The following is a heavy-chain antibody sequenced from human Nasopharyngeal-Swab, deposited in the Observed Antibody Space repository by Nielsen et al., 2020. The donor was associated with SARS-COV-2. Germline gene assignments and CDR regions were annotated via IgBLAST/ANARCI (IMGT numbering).Heavy chain of an antibody. CDR2: ISSSSSYI. CDR3: APPAGDAFDI. V-gene: IGHV3-21*01. Sequence: GESLQISCAASGFTFSSYSMNWVRQAPGKGLEWVSSISSSSSYIYYADSVKGRFTISRDNAKNSLYLQMNSLGAEDTAVYYCAPPAGDAFDIWGQGTMVTVSS. CDR1: GFTFSSYS. D-gene: IGHD6-13*01. J-gene: IGHJ3*02.